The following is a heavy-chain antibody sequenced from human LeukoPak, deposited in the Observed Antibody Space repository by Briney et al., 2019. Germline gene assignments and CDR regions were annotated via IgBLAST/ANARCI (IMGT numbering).Heavy chain of an antibody. CDR3: ARATVTTGANWLDP. Sequence: SETLSLTCTVSGGSISSYYWRWIRQPPGKGLEWVGYIYYSGSTNYNPSLKSRVAISVDTSKNQFSLKLSSVTAADTAVYYCARATVTTGANWLDPWGQGTLVTVSS. V-gene: IGHV4-59*01. CDR1: GGSISSYY. J-gene: IGHJ5*02. D-gene: IGHD4-17*01. CDR2: IYYSGST.